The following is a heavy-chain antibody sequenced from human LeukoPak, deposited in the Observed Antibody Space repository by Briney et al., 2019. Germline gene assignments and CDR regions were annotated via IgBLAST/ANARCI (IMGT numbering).Heavy chain of an antibody. Sequence: GGSLRLSCAASGFIFSTYWMSWVRQAPGKGLEWVANIRQDGNKIYYVDSVKGRFTISRDNAKNSLYLQMHNLRAEDTAVYYCARNLYYYDSSGYYYYWGQGTLVTVSS. J-gene: IGHJ4*02. CDR2: IRQDGNKI. CDR3: ARNLYYYDSSGYYYY. D-gene: IGHD3-22*01. V-gene: IGHV3-7*01. CDR1: GFIFSTYW.